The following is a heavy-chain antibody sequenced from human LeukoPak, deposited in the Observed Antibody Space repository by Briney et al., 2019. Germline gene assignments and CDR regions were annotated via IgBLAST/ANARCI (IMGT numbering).Heavy chain of an antibody. CDR2: IYTSGST. CDR3: ARAALLYYYDSSGTGNAFDI. CDR1: GGSISSGSYY. V-gene: IGHV4-61*02. Sequence: PSETLSLTCTVSGGSISSGSYYWSWIRQPAGKGLEWIGRIYTSGSTNYNPSPKSRVTISVDTSKNQFSLKLSSVTAADTAVYYCARAALLYYYDSSGTGNAFDIWGQGTMVTVSS. D-gene: IGHD3-22*01. J-gene: IGHJ3*02.